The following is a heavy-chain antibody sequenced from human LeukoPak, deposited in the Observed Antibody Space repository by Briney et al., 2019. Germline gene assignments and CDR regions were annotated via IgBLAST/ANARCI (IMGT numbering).Heavy chain of an antibody. CDR1: GFTFSSYA. CDR2: ISSDGNTQ. CDR3: ARRRIVGSTDDAFDI. V-gene: IGHV3-30-3*01. Sequence: GRSLRLSCAASGFTFSSYAMHWVRQAPGKGLDWAAAISSDGNTQYYADSVKGRFTISRDNSNNTLYLQMNSLRADDTAIYYCARRRIVGSTDDAFDIWGQGTMVTLSS. J-gene: IGHJ3*02. D-gene: IGHD1-26*01.